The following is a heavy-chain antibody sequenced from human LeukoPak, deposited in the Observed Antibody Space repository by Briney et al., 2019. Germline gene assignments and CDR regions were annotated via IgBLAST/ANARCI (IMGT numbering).Heavy chain of an antibody. CDR3: ARGLQEAAPLDY. J-gene: IGHJ4*02. CDR1: GFTFSTYS. Sequence: PGGSLRLSCAASGFTFSTYSMNWVRQAPGKGLEWVSAISGSGGSTYYADSVKGRFTISRDNSKNTLYLQMNSLRAEDTAVYYCARGLQEAAPLDYWGQGTLVTVSS. V-gene: IGHV3-23*01. CDR2: ISGSGGST. D-gene: IGHD6-13*01.